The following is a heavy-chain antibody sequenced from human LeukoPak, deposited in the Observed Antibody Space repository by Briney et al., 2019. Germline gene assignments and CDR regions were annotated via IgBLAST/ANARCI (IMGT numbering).Heavy chain of an antibody. CDR3: ARDIGSGTTGTTGVLVN. D-gene: IGHD1-1*01. J-gene: IGHJ4*02. CDR2: ISSRGTTT. Sequence: GSLRLSRLASGFTFRDYYMTWIRQAPGKGLEWISFISSRGTTTDYADSVKGRFTISRDNANSTLFLQMNSLRAEDTAVYYCARDIGSGTTGTTGVLVNWGQGTLVTVSS. CDR1: GFTFRDYY. V-gene: IGHV3-11*01.